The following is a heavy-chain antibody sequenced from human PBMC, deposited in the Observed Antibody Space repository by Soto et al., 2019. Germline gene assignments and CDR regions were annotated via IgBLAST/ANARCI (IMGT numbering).Heavy chain of an antibody. CDR1: GGSISSISHS. CDR2: IFYNGIT. V-gene: IGHV4-39*02. J-gene: IGHJ4*02. Sequence: SETLSLTCTVSGGSISSISHSWGWIRQSPGQGLEWIGNIFYNGITYYNPSLKSRVTISADTSKNHFSLKLRSVTVADTAVYSCVRLVTGTQYYLDFWGQGSLVTVSS. D-gene: IGHD1-1*01. CDR3: VRLVTGTQYYLDF.